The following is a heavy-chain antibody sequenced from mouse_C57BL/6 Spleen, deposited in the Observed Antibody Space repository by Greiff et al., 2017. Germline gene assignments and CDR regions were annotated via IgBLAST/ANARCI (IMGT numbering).Heavy chain of an antibody. V-gene: IGHV1-50*01. CDR2: IDPSDSYT. CDR1: GYTFTSYW. Sequence: QVQLQQPGAELVKPGASVKLSCKASGYTFTSYWMQWVKQRPGQGLGWIGEIDPSDSYTNYNQKFKGKATLTVDTSSSTAYMQLSSLTSEDSAVYYCARKGTPDAMDYWGQGTSVTVSS. D-gene: IGHD3-3*01. J-gene: IGHJ4*01. CDR3: ARKGTPDAMDY.